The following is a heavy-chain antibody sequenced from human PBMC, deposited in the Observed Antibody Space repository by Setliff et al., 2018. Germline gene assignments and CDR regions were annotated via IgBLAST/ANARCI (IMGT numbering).Heavy chain of an antibody. CDR2: IYYSGST. V-gene: IGHV4-39*07. D-gene: IGHD6-19*01. J-gene: IGHJ6*03. CDR1: GGSISSSSYY. CDR3: AREQWLDPPGYYYMDV. Sequence: SETLSLTCTVSGGSISSSSYYWGWIRQPPGKGLEWTGSIYYSGSTNYNPSLKSRVTISMDTSKNQFSLKLNSVTAADMAVYYCAREQWLDPPGYYYMDVWAKGATVTVSS.